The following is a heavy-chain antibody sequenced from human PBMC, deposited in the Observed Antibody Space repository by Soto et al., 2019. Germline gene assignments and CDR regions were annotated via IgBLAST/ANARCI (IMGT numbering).Heavy chain of an antibody. V-gene: IGHV4-59*01. Sequence: PSESLTLTISVSGGSLGCYFCSWMRQPPWKGLEWIGYVFYTGRANYNASLKSRVSISLDTSNYQFSLKLSSVTAADTAVYYCARDRDGRMTTNPYFYTGMDGWGPGSTVTFYS. CDR2: VFYTGRA. D-gene: IGHD4-4*01. CDR1: GGSLGCYF. J-gene: IGHJ6*02. CDR3: ARDRDGRMTTNPYFYTGMDG.